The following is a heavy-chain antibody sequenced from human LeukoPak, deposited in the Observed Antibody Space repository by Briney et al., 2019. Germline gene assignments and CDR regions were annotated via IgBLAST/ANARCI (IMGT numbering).Heavy chain of an antibody. CDR3: ARDRCGRTSCYPGAFDI. V-gene: IGHV4-59*01. CDR1: GFTFSDYY. CDR2: IYYTGST. J-gene: IGHJ3*02. Sequence: GSLRLSCAASGFTFSDYYMSWIRQPPGKGLEWIGYIYYTGSTNYNPSHKSQVTISVDTSKNQFSLKLSSVTAADTAVYYCARDRCGRTSCYPGAFDIWGQGTMVTVSS. D-gene: IGHD2-2*01.